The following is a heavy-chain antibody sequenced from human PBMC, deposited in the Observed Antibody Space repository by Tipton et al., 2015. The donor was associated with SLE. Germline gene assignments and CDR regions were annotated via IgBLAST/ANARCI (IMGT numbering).Heavy chain of an antibody. CDR2: IYYSGST. CDR3: ARRYASAYFDY. Sequence: TLSLTCTVSGGSISSSSYYWGWIRQPPGKGLEWIGSIYYSGSTYYNPSLKSRVTISVDTSKNQFSLKLSSVTAADTAVYYCARRYASAYFDYWGQGTPVTVSS. CDR1: GGSISSSSYY. V-gene: IGHV4-39*01. J-gene: IGHJ4*02. D-gene: IGHD2-2*01.